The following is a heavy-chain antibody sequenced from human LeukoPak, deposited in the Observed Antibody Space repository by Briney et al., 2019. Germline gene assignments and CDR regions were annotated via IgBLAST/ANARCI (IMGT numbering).Heavy chain of an antibody. CDR2: ISSSGTYV. D-gene: IGHD3-9*01. J-gene: IGHJ3*02. CDR3: ARASSKQLAGYLPDGFDI. Sequence: GGSLRLSCAASGFSFSSYSMDWVRQAPGKGLEWVSSISSSGTYVYYADSVKGRFAISRDNAKNSLSLQMNSLRADDAAVYYCARASSKQLAGYLPDGFDIWGQGTMVTVSS. CDR1: GFSFSSYS. V-gene: IGHV3-21*01.